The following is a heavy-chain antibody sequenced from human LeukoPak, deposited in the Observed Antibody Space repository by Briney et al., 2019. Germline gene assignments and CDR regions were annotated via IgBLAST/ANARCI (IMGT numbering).Heavy chain of an antibody. CDR2: IYYTGNT. CDR3: ARHLPIWYNRGWYDF. CDR1: GGSISSSSYY. Sequence: SQTLSLTCTVSGGSISSSSYYWGWIRQPPGKGLEWIGSIYYTGNTYYNPSLKSRVTISVDTSKNQFSLKLSSVTAADTAVYYCARHLPIWYNRGWYDFWGQGTLVTVSS. J-gene: IGHJ4*02. V-gene: IGHV4-39*01. D-gene: IGHD6-19*01.